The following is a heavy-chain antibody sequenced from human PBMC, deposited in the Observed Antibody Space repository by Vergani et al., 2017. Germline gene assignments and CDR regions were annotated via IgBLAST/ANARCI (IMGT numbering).Heavy chain of an antibody. V-gene: IGHV1-69*06. D-gene: IGHD3-22*01. CDR1: GGTFSSYA. CDR2: SIPIFGTA. Sequence: QVQLVQSGAEVKKPGSSVKVSCKASGGTFSSYAISWVRQAPGKGIEWMGGSIPIFGTANYAQKFQGRVTITADKATSTAYMELSSLRSEYTAVYYCARVADDSSGYYYFDYWGQGTLVTVSS. J-gene: IGHJ4*02. CDR3: ARVADDSSGYYYFDY.